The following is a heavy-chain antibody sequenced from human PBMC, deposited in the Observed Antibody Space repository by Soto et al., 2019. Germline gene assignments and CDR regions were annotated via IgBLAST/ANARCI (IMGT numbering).Heavy chain of an antibody. V-gene: IGHV4-38-2*01. CDR1: GYSITSGYY. Sequence: XETLSLTCAVSGYSITSGYYWGWVRQPPGKGLEWLGSGYHGGSLYYNPSLKGRVTISLDTSKNHFSLDLTSVTAADTAVYYCVRTFDYYGMDAWGQGTTVTVSS. CDR3: VRTFDYYGMDA. D-gene: IGHD3-3*01. J-gene: IGHJ6*02. CDR2: GYHGGSL.